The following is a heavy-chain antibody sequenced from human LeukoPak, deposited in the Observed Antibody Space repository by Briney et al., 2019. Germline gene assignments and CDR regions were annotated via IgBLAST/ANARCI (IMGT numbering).Heavy chain of an antibody. J-gene: IGHJ4*02. CDR2: IYYSGST. V-gene: IGHV4-59*01. CDR1: GGSISSYY. D-gene: IGHD3-22*01. CDR3: ARGAYDSSGYFDY. Sequence: SETLSLTCTVSGGSISSYYWSWIRQPPGKGLEWIGYIYYSGSTNYNPSLKSRVTISVDTSKNQFSLKLGSVTAADTAVYYCARGAYDSSGYFDYWGQGTLVTVSS.